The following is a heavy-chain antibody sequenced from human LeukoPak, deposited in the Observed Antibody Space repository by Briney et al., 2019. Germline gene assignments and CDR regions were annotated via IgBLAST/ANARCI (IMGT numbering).Heavy chain of an antibody. CDR1: GFTLSSYS. Sequence: GGALRLSCAASGFTLSSYSMNWVRQAPGEGLEWVSSITSSSSYIYDADSVKGRFTISRDNAKNSLYLQMNSLRAEDTAIYYCARGRSGWYHNFDYWGQGTLVTVSS. D-gene: IGHD6-19*01. V-gene: IGHV3-21*01. CDR2: ITSSSSYI. CDR3: ARGRSGWYHNFDY. J-gene: IGHJ4*02.